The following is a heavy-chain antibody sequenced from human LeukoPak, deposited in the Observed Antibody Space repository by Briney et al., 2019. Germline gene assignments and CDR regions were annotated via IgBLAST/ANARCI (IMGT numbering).Heavy chain of an antibody. CDR2: ISYDGSNK. CDR3: AKDFRYSGSYYAFDP. Sequence: SGGSLRLSCAASGFTFSSYGMHWVRQGPGKGLEWVAVISYDGSNKFYSDSVKGRFTISRDNSKNTLYLQMNSLKAEDTAVYYCAKDFRYSGSYYAFDPWGQGTLVTVSS. J-gene: IGHJ5*02. V-gene: IGHV3-30*18. CDR1: GFTFSSYG. D-gene: IGHD1-26*01.